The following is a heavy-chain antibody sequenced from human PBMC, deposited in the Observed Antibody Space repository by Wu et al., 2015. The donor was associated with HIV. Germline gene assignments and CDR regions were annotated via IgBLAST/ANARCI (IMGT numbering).Heavy chain of an antibody. CDR1: GYSFTGYY. Sequence: QVQLVQSGTEVKKPGASVKVSCKASGYSFTGYYIHWVRQAPGRGLEWVGWINPNSGGTNYAQKFQGRVTMTRDTSISTAYMELSRLRSDDTAVYYCARSEKSSINDYWGQGTLVTVSS. J-gene: IGHJ4*02. CDR3: ARSEKSSINDY. CDR2: INPNSGGT. D-gene: IGHD6-6*01. V-gene: IGHV1-2*02.